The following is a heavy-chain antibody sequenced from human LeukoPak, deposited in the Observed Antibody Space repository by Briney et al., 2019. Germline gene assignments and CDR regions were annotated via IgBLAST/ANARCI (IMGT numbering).Heavy chain of an antibody. V-gene: IGHV4-4*07. Sequence: SETLSLTCTVSGGSISSYYWSWIRQPAGKGLEWIGRIYTSGCTNYNPSLKSRVTMSVDTSKNQFSLKLSSVTPADTAVYYCARVRAIAARTYYYYYYMDVWGKGTTVTVSS. CDR3: ARVRAIAARTYYYYYYMDV. CDR1: GGSISSYY. D-gene: IGHD6-6*01. J-gene: IGHJ6*03. CDR2: IYTSGCT.